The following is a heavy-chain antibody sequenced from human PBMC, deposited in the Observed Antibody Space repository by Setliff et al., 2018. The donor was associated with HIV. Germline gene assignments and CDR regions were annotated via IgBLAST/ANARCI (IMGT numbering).Heavy chain of an antibody. CDR2: IYYSGST. V-gene: IGHV4-39*07. J-gene: IGHJ3*02. D-gene: IGHD5-12*01. CDR1: LGSISSDKYY. Sequence: SETLSLTCTVSLGSISSDKYYWGWIRQPPGKGLEWIGSIYYSGSTNYNPSLKSRVTISVDTSKKQVSLKLSSVTAADTAVYYCARVSTILGGAFDIWGQGTMVTVSS. CDR3: ARVSTILGGAFDI.